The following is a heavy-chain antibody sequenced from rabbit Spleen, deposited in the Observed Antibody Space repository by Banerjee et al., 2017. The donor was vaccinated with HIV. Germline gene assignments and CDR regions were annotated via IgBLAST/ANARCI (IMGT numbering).Heavy chain of an antibody. D-gene: IGHD1-1*01. J-gene: IGHJ4*01. CDR3: ARSDSDYLDYFDL. Sequence: QEQLKETGGGLVQPGGSLTLSCKASGFSFSSGYYMSWVRQAPGKGLEWIGYISYGGSTDYASWAKGRFTISKTSSTTVTLQMTSLTAADTATYFCARSDSDYLDYFDLWGQGTLVTVS. CDR1: GFSFSSGYY. V-gene: IGHV1S45*01. CDR2: ISYGGST.